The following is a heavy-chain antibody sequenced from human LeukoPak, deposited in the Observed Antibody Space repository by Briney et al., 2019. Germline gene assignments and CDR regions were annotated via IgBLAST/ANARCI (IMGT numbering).Heavy chain of an antibody. V-gene: IGHV3-30-3*01. CDR3: AKEGGSIVGGTIPFDH. CDR1: GFTFSSYA. Sequence: PGGSLRLSCAASGFTFSSYAMHWVRRAPGKGLEWVAVISYDGSNKYYADSVKGRFTISRDNSKNTLYLQMNSLRAEDTAVYYCAKEGGSIVGGTIPFDHWGQGTLVTVSS. D-gene: IGHD1-26*01. CDR2: ISYDGSNK. J-gene: IGHJ4*02.